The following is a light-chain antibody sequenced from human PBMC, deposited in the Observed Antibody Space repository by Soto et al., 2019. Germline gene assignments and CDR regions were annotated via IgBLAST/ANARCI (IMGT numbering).Light chain of an antibody. V-gene: IGLV1-47*02. CDR3: PAWDDRMSGYG. CDR2: SDN. Sequence: QSVLTQPPSTSGTPGQRVTISCSGDSSNIAKNYVYWYQQGPGMAPTLLIYSDNPRPSGVPDRFSGSKSGTSASLAISGLRSEDEADYYCPAWDDRMSGYGFGGGTKGTVL. J-gene: IGLJ1*01. CDR1: SSNIAKNY.